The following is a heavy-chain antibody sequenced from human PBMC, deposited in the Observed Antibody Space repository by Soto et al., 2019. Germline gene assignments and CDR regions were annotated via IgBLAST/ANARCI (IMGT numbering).Heavy chain of an antibody. J-gene: IGHJ4*02. V-gene: IGHV3-49*03. CDR1: GLTFGDYA. CDR3: TTSTYSGSYYYY. Sequence: GGSLRLSCTASGLTFGDYAMSWFRQAPGKGLEWVGFIRSKAYGGTTEYAASVKGRFTISRDDSKSIAYLQMNSLKTEDTAVYYCTTSTYSGSYYYYWGQGTLVTVSS. CDR2: IRSKAYGGTT. D-gene: IGHD1-26*01.